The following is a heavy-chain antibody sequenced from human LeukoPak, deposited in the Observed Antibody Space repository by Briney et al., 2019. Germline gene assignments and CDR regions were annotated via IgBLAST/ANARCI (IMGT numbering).Heavy chain of an antibody. CDR2: IRYDGSNK. CDR1: GFTFSSYG. Sequence: GGSLSLSRAATGFTFSSYGMHRDRQAPGKRLEWVAFIRYDGSNKYYADSVKGRFTISRDNSKNTLYLQMNSLRAEDTAVYYCAKERDTAMVTIDYWGQGTLVTVSS. CDR3: AKERDTAMVTIDY. D-gene: IGHD5-18*01. V-gene: IGHV3-30*02. J-gene: IGHJ4*02.